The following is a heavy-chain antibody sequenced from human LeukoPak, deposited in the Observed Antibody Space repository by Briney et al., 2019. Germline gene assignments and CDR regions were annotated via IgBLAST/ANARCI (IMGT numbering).Heavy chain of an antibody. V-gene: IGHV3-48*04. Sequence: RAGGSLRLPCAASGLTFNSYSMNWVRQAPGKGLEWVSHISSSSDTIFYADSVKGRFTISRDDAKNSLYLQMNSLRAEDTAVYYCVREGSYYDSSGYYYVYYFDYWGQGTLVTVSS. CDR3: VREGSYYDSSGYYYVYYFDY. J-gene: IGHJ4*02. CDR2: ISSSSDTI. CDR1: GLTFNSYS. D-gene: IGHD3-22*01.